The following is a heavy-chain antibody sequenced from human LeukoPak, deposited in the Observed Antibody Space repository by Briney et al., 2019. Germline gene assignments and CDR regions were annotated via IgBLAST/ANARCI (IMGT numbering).Heavy chain of an antibody. CDR1: GFIFSTYS. D-gene: IGHD6-13*01. J-gene: IGHJ4*02. CDR3: ARSRPGTEAGQPNFDY. CDR2: ISSISSII. V-gene: IGHV3-48*01. Sequence: PGGSPRLSCAASGFIFSTYSMSWVRQAPGKGLEWVSYISSISSIIYYADSVKGRFTISRDNARNSLYLQMNSLRADDTAVYYCARSRPGTEAGQPNFDYWGQGTLVTVSS.